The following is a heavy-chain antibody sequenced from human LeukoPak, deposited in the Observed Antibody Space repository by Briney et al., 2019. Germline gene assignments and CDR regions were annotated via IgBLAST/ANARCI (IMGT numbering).Heavy chain of an antibody. CDR1: GGSISSHY. CDR2: IYYSGST. V-gene: IGHV4-59*11. D-gene: IGHD3-9*01. CDR3: ARGDYDILTGHSPFDY. J-gene: IGHJ4*02. Sequence: PSETLSLTCTVSGGSISSHYWSWIRQPPGKGLEWIGYIYYSGSTNYNPSLKSRVTISVDTSKNQFSLKLSSVTAADTAVYYCARGDYDILTGHSPFDYWDQGTLVTVSS.